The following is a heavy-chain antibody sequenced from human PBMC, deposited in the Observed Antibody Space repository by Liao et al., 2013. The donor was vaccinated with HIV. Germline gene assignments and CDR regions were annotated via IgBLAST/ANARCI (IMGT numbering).Heavy chain of an antibody. CDR2: IYYSGST. CDR1: GGSISSSSYY. J-gene: IGHJ5*02. CDR3: ARTDQYYDFWNGYENWFDP. V-gene: IGHV4-39*07. Sequence: QLQLQESGPGLVKPSETLSLTCTVSGGSISSSSYYWGWIRQPPGKGLEWIGSIYYSGSTYYNPSLKSRVTIEIDTSKSQFSLNLNSVTAADTAVYYCARTDQYYDFWNGYENWFDPGPGNPGHRLL. D-gene: IGHD3-3*01.